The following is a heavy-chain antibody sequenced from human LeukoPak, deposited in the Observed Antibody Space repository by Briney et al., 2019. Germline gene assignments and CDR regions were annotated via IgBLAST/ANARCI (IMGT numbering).Heavy chain of an antibody. D-gene: IGHD5-18*01. J-gene: IGHJ4*02. CDR2: IYPGDSDT. V-gene: IGHV5-51*01. CDR3: ARRGYSYGYAFDY. Sequence: GESLKISCKGSGYSLTSYWIGWVRQMPGKGLEWMGIIYPGDSDTRYSPSFQGQVTISADKSISTAYLQWSSLKASDTAMYYCARRGYSYGYAFDYWGQGTLVTVSS. CDR1: GYSLTSYW.